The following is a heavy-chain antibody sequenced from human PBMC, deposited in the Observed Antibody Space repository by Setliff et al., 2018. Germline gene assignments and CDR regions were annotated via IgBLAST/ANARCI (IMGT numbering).Heavy chain of an antibody. J-gene: IGHJ4*02. D-gene: IGHD5-18*01. V-gene: IGHV3-74*01. CDR2: INSDGSST. CDR1: GFTFSTYW. CDR3: AKFVGYTYGYDY. Sequence: GGSLRLSCAASGFTFSTYWMHWVRQTPGRGLVWVSRINSDGSSTSHADSVKGRFTISRDNAKDTLFLQMNSLRAEDTALYYCAKFVGYTYGYDYWGRGTLVTVSS.